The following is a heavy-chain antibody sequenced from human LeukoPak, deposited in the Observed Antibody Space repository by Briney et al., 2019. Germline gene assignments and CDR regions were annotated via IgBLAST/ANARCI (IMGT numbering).Heavy chain of an antibody. J-gene: IGHJ4*02. CDR3: AKGSDSGSYYGFDY. CDR1: GFTFSSYA. V-gene: IGHV3-23*01. D-gene: IGHD1-26*01. CDR2: ISGSDGST. Sequence: GGSLRLSCAASGFTFSSYAMSWVRQAPGKGLEWVSAISGSDGSTYYADSVKGRFTISRDNSKNTLYLQMNSLRAEDTAVYYCAKGSDSGSYYGFDYWGQGTLVTVSS.